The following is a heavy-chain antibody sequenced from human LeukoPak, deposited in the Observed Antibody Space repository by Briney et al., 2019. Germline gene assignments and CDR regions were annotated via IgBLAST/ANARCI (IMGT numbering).Heavy chain of an antibody. D-gene: IGHD3-10*01. CDR2: IKQDGSEK. V-gene: IGHV3-7*01. CDR3: ARAIVSPGQGYFDY. CDR1: GFTFSSYW. J-gene: IGHJ4*02. Sequence: GGSLRLSCAASGFTFSSYWMSWVRQAPGKGLEWVANIKQDGSEKYYVDSVKGRFTISRDNAKNSLYLQMNSLRAEDTAVYYCARAIVSPGQGYFDYWGQGTLVTVSS.